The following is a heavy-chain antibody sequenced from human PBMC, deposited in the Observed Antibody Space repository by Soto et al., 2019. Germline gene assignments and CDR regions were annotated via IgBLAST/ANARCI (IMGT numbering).Heavy chain of an antibody. CDR3: AAAIRIAVTGNFDY. D-gene: IGHD6-19*01. J-gene: IGHJ4*02. CDR2: INHSGST. V-gene: IGHV4-34*01. CDR1: GGSFSGYY. Sequence: PSETLSLTCAVYGGSFSGYYWSWIRQPPGKGLEWIGEINHSGSTNYNPSLKSRVTISVDTSKNQFSLKLSSVTAADTAVYYCAAAIRIAVTGNFDYWGQGNLVTVSS.